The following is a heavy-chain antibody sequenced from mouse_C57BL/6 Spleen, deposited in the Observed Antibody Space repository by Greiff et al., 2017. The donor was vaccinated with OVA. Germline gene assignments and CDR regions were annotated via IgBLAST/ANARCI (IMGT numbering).Heavy chain of an antibody. D-gene: IGHD2-1*01. CDR2: IDPETGGT. J-gene: IGHJ2*01. CDR3: GGNYAY. V-gene: IGHV1-15*01. CDR1: GYTFTDYE. Sequence: VQGVESGAELVRPGASVTLSCKASGYTFTDYEMHWVKQTPVHGLEWIGAIDPETGGTAYNQKFKGKAILTADKSSSTAYMELRSLTSEDSAVYYCGGNYAYWGQGTTLTVSS.